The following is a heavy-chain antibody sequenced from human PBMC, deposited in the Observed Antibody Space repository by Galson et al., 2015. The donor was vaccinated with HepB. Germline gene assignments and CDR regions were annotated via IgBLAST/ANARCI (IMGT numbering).Heavy chain of an antibody. J-gene: IGHJ5*02. Sequence: LRLSCAASGFTFSSYSMNWIRQTPGKGLEWIGEINHSGSTNCNPSLKSRVTISVDTSKNQFSLKMNSVTAADTAVYYCARGASTPYCSSTSCYLWFDPWGQGTLVTVSS. CDR1: GFTFSSYS. V-gene: IGHV4-34*01. CDR2: INHSGST. CDR3: ARGASTPYCSSTSCYLWFDP. D-gene: IGHD2-2*01.